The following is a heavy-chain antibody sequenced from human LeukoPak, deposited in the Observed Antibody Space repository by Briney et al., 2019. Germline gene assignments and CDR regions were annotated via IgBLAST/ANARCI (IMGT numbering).Heavy chain of an antibody. J-gene: IGHJ4*02. D-gene: IGHD6-13*01. Sequence: PGGSLRLSCAASGFTFSSYGMHWVRQAPGKGRVWVAFRRYDGSNKYYADSVKGRFTISRDNSKTTLYLQMNSLSAEDTAVYYCAKDRRSSWYDYFDYWGQGTLVTVSS. V-gene: IGHV3-30*02. CDR2: RRYDGSNK. CDR3: AKDRRSSWYDYFDY. CDR1: GFTFSSYG.